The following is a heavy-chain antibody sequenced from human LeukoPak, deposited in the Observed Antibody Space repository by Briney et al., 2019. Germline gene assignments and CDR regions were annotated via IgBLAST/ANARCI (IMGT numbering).Heavy chain of an antibody. CDR2: IIPIFGTA. D-gene: IGHD1-26*01. V-gene: IGHV1-69*13. Sequence: GASVKVSCKASGGTFSSYAISWVRQAPGQGLGWMGGIIPIFGTANYAQKFQGRVTITADESTSTAYMELSSLRSEDTAVYYCAGGSSKGGGYFDYWGQGTLVTVSS. CDR1: GGTFSSYA. J-gene: IGHJ4*02. CDR3: AGGSSKGGGYFDY.